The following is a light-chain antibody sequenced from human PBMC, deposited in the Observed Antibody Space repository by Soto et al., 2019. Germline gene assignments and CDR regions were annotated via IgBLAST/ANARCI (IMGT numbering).Light chain of an antibody. CDR1: QSIGTS. J-gene: IGKJ1*01. V-gene: IGKV1-5*03. CDR3: LQYGNYRT. CDR2: KAS. Sequence: DIQMTQSTSTLSASVGDRVTITCRASQSIGTSLAWYQQKPGKAPKLLIYKASNLNSGVPSRFSGSGSGTEFTLTISSLQPDDFATFYCLQYGNYRTFGQGTKVEI.